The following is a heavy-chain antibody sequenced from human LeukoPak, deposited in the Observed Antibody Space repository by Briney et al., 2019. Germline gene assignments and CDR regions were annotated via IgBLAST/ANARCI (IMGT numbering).Heavy chain of an antibody. CDR3: AKVRRYCSSTSCYDLFDY. CDR2: ISGSGGST. CDR1: GFTFSNYA. D-gene: IGHD2-2*01. Sequence: GGSLRLSCAASGFTFSNYAMSWVRQAPGKGLEWVSAISGSGGSTYYADSVKGRFTISRDNSKNTLYLQMNSLRAEDTAVYYCAKVRRYCSSTSCYDLFDYWGQGTLVTVSS. J-gene: IGHJ4*02. V-gene: IGHV3-23*01.